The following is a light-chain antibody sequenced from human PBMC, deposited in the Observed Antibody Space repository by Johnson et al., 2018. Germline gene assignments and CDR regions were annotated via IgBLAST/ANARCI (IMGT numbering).Light chain of an antibody. CDR1: SSNIGNNY. CDR2: ENN. Sequence: QSVLTQPPSVSAAPGQKVTISCSGSSSNIGNNYVSWYQQLPGTAPKLLIYENNKRPSGIPDRFSGSKSGTSATLGITGLQTGVEADYYCGTWDSSLSAGNVFGTGTKVHVL. CDR3: GTWDSSLSAGNV. V-gene: IGLV1-51*02. J-gene: IGLJ1*01.